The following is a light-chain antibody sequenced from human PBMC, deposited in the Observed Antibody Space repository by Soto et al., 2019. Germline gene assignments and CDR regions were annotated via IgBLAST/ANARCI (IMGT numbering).Light chain of an antibody. J-gene: IGKJ1*01. V-gene: IGKV1-5*01. CDR2: DAS. CDR1: QNIGSW. Sequence: DIQMTQSPSTLSASVGDRVTITCRASQNIGSWLAWYQQKPGKAPKLLIYDASSLESGVPSRFSGSGSGTEFTLTISSLQPDDFAAYYCQQYNNYSPGGTFGQVTKVEIK. CDR3: QQYNNYSPGGT.